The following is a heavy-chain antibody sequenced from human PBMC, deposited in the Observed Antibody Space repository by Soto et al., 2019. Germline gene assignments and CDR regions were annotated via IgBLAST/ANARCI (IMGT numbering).Heavy chain of an antibody. D-gene: IGHD6-6*01. CDR1: GGSFSAYY. CDR3: ARGVPRSIAAKYYYYYYYMDV. J-gene: IGHJ6*03. V-gene: IGHV4-34*01. Sequence: PSETLSLTCAVYGGSFSAYYWSWIRQPPGKGLEWIGEINHSGSTNYNPSLKSRVTISVDTSKNQFSLKLSSVTAADTAVYYCARGVPRSIAAKYYYYYYYMDVWGKGTTVTVSS. CDR2: INHSGST.